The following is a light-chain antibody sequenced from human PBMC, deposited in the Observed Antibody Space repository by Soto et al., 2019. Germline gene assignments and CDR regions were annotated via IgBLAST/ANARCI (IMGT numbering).Light chain of an antibody. V-gene: IGLV2-23*02. Sequence: QSVLSRPATVCGSPGQSITIFCTGTSSDVGSYNLVSWYQQLPGKAPKLIIYEVSKRPSGVSNRFSGSKSGNTASLTISGLQAEDEADYYCCSWAGSNTFYFFGTGTKVTVL. CDR3: CSWAGSNTFYF. CDR1: SSDVGSYNL. J-gene: IGLJ1*01. CDR2: EVS.